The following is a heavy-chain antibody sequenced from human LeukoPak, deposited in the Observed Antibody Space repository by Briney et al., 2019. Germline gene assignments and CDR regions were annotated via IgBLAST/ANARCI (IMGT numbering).Heavy chain of an antibody. J-gene: IGHJ6*02. Sequence: GGSLRLSCAASGFTFSKAWMSWVRQAPGKGLEWVGHVKRKTDGGTTEYAAPVKGRFIISRDDIKETLYLQMNSLRADDTAIYYCARNQQLGGHSYYYYGMDVWGQGTTVTVSS. CDR3: ARNQQLGGHSYYYYGMDV. CDR2: VKRKTDGGTT. CDR1: GFTFSKAW. V-gene: IGHV3-15*01. D-gene: IGHD3-16*01.